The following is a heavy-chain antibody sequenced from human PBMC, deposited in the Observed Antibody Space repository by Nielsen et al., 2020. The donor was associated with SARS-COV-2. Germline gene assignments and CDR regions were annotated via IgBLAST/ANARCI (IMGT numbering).Heavy chain of an antibody. D-gene: IGHD5-12*01. CDR3: ARHAVGGDIAPDY. J-gene: IGHJ4*02. CDR2: IHPADSET. Sequence: GESLKIACKCFGYTFTNHWIGWVRQMPGKGLEWKTIIHPADSETRYSPPFQGQVTISVDKSISTAYLQWSSLKASDSAIYDCARHAVGGDIAPDYWGQGTLVTVSS. CDR1: GYTFTNHW. V-gene: IGHV5-51*01.